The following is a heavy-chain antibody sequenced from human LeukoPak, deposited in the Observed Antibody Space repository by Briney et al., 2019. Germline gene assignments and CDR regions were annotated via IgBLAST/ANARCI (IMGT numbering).Heavy chain of an antibody. Sequence: ASVKVSCKASGYTFTSYDINWVRQATGQGLEWMGWMNPNSGNTGYAQKFQGRVTITRNTSISTAYMELSSLRSEDTAVYYCARETMCPRNWFDPWGQGTLVTVSS. V-gene: IGHV1-8*03. D-gene: IGHD3-10*02. CDR2: MNPNSGNT. J-gene: IGHJ5*02. CDR3: ARETMCPRNWFDP. CDR1: GYTFTSYD.